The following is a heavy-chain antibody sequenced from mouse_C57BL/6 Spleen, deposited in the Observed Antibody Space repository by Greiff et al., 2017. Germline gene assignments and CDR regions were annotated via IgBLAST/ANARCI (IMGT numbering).Heavy chain of an antibody. Sequence: LVESGAELVRPGTSVKVSCKASGYAFTNYLIEWVKQRPGQGLEWIGVINPGSGGTNYNEKFKGKATLTADKSSSTAYMQLSSLTSEDSAVYFCARVDDYDGFAYWGQGTLVTVSA. D-gene: IGHD2-4*01. CDR2: INPGSGGT. J-gene: IGHJ3*01. CDR1: GYAFTNYL. CDR3: ARVDDYDGFAY. V-gene: IGHV1-54*01.